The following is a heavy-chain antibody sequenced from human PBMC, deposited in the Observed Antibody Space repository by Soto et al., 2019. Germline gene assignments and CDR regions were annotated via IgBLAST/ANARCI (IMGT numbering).Heavy chain of an antibody. J-gene: IGHJ6*02. Sequence: KTSETLSLTCAVSGYSISSGYYWGWIRQPPGKGLEWIGSIYHSGSTYYNPSLKSRVTISVDTSKNQFSLKLSSVTAADTAVYYCARGWNSGYDRPGGMDVWGQGTTVTVSS. CDR2: IYHSGST. D-gene: IGHD5-12*01. CDR1: GYSISSGYY. V-gene: IGHV4-38-2*01. CDR3: ARGWNSGYDRPGGMDV.